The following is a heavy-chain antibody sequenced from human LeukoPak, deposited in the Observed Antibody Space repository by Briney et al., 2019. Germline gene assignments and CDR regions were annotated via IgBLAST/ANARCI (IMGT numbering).Heavy chain of an antibody. V-gene: IGHV1-18*01. J-gene: IGHJ6*03. Sequence: GASVKVSCKASGYTFTSYGISWVRQAPGQGLEWMGWISAYNGNTNYAQKLQGRVTMTTDTSTSTACMELRSLRSDDTAVYYCARVRDPSQDYYDSSGYYYMDVWGKGTTVTVSS. CDR3: ARVRDPSQDYYDSSGYYYMDV. CDR1: GYTFTSYG. D-gene: IGHD3-22*01. CDR2: ISAYNGNT.